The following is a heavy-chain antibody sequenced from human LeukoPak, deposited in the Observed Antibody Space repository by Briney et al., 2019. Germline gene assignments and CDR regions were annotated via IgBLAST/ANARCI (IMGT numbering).Heavy chain of an antibody. CDR1: GGSISSYY. D-gene: IGHD4-17*01. Sequence: PSETLSLTCTVSGGSISSYYWSWIRQPAGKGLEWIGRVYTSGSTNYNPSLKSRVTMSVDTSKNQFSLKLSSVTAADTAVYYCARVSDDYGDYYFDYWGQGTLVTVSS. J-gene: IGHJ4*02. CDR3: ARVSDDYGDYYFDY. V-gene: IGHV4-4*07. CDR2: VYTSGST.